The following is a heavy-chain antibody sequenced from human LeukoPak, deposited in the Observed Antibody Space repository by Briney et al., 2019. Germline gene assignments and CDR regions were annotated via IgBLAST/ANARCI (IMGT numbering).Heavy chain of an antibody. D-gene: IGHD2-2*01. CDR1: GFTFSSYS. Sequence: GGSLRLSCAASGFTFSSYSMNWVRQAPGKGLEWVSSISSSSSYINYADSVKGRFTISRDNAKNSLYLQMNSLRAEDTAVYYCARGASIVVVPAARRGYYFDYWGQGTLVTVSS. CDR2: ISSSSSYI. CDR3: ARGASIVVVPAARRGYYFDY. J-gene: IGHJ4*02. V-gene: IGHV3-21*01.